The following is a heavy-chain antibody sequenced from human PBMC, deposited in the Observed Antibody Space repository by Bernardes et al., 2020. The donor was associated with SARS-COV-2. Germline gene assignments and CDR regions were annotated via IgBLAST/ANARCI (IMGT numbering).Heavy chain of an antibody. V-gene: IGHV3-23*01. D-gene: IGHD6-25*01. J-gene: IGHJ4*02. CDR3: VLAAGQFWFDN. CDR2: ISKSGTTT. Sequence: AEPLFLSCAVSGIPFSSYALSWVRQAPGKGLEWVSGISKSGTTTYYTDSVKGRFTISRDNSKSTLYLQMNSLGAGHTAVYYCVLAAGQFWFDNWGQGTLVSVSP. CDR1: GIPFSSYA.